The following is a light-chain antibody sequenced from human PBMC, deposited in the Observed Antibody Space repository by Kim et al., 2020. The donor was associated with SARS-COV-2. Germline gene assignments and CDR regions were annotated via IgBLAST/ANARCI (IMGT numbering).Light chain of an antibody. V-gene: IGKV1-12*01. J-gene: IGKJ2*01. Sequence: DIQMTQSPSSVSASVGDRVTITCRASQNVNSWLAWYQQKPGKAPKLLIYAASSFQSGVPSRFSGSRSGTDFTLTISSLQPEDFATYYCQQVDAFPYTFGPETNLDIK. CDR1: QNVNSW. CDR3: QQVDAFPYT. CDR2: AAS.